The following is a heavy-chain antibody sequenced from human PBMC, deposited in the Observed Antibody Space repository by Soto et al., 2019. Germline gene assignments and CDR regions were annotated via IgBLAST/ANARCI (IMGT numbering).Heavy chain of an antibody. J-gene: IGHJ4*02. CDR2: IYYSGST. V-gene: IGHV4-31*03. CDR1: GGSFSSGGYY. D-gene: IGHD2-15*01. CDR3: ARDCSGGSCYSIGSFDY. Sequence: SETLSLTCPFSGGSFSSGGYYWSWIRQHPGKGLEWIGYIYYSGSTYYNPSLKSRVTISVDTSKNQFSLKLSSVTAADTAVYYCARDCSGGSCYSIGSFDYWGQGTLVTVSS.